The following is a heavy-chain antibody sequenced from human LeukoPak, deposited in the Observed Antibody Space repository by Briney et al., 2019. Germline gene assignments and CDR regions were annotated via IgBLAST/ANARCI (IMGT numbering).Heavy chain of an antibody. Sequence: PSETLSLTCTVSGGSINTPNYYWGWIRQTPGKGLEWIGNIFYSGGTYYSPSLTSRVTISLDTSRNQFSLKLSSVTAADTAVYYCARVGSGDYVDYWGQGTLVTVSS. CDR3: ARVGSGDYVDY. CDR1: GGSINTPNYY. J-gene: IGHJ4*02. V-gene: IGHV4-39*07. CDR2: IFYSGGT.